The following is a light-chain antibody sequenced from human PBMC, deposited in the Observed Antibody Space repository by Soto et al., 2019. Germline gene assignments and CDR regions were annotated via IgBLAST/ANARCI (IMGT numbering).Light chain of an antibody. CDR1: HSVNSH. V-gene: IGKV3-15*01. CDR3: QQYKNWPI. J-gene: IGKJ5*01. Sequence: MMIPPSRATLSVSPGARVTLSCRTSHSVNSHVAWYQQKPGQAPRLLLYGASTRATGIPVRFSGSGFGTEFTLTISSLQSEDFAVYYCQQYKNWPIFGQGTRLEIK. CDR2: GAS.